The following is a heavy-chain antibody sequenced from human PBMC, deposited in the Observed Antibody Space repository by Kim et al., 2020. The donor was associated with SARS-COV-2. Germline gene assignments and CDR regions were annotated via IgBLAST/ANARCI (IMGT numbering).Heavy chain of an antibody. Sequence: GGSLRLSCAASGFTFSSYAMSWVRQAPGKGLEWVSAISGSGGSTYYADSVKGRFTISRDNSKNTLYLQMNSLRAEDTAVYYCAKSIPLDIVVVPAAPNWFDPWGQGTLVTVSS. J-gene: IGHJ5*02. D-gene: IGHD2-2*03. CDR1: GFTFSSYA. CDR2: ISGSGGST. V-gene: IGHV3-23*01. CDR3: AKSIPLDIVVVPAAPNWFDP.